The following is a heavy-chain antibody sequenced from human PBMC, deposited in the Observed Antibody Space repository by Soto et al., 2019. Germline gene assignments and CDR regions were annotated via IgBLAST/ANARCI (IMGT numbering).Heavy chain of an antibody. CDR1: GFTFSRQA. D-gene: IGHD2-8*02. Sequence: GRCRRLSCAASGFTFSRQAMHWARQAPGRGLEWVAVIWYHGVDKYYADSVKGRFTISRDNSKNTVYVQMNSLRGEDTAVYYCAIGFVGLWTGGNCPLWTRGQGSLLTISS. CDR3: AIGFVGLWTGGNCPLWT. J-gene: IGHJ4*02. CDR2: IWYHGVDK. V-gene: IGHV3-33*01.